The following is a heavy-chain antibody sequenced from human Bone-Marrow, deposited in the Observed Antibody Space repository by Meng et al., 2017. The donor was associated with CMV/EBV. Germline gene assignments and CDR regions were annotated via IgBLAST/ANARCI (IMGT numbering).Heavy chain of an antibody. Sequence: ASVKVSCKASGYTFTGYYLHWVRQAPGQGLEWMGWINPDSGDTNYAQKFQGRVTGTRDTSISTAYMELTRLTSDDTVVYYCARDYYYDMDVWGQGTTVTVSS. CDR2: INPDSGDT. V-gene: IGHV1-2*01. CDR1: GYTFTGYY. J-gene: IGHJ6*02. CDR3: ARDYYYDMDV.